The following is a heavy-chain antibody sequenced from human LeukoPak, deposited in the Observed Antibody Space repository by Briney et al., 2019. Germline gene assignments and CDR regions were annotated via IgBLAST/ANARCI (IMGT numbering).Heavy chain of an antibody. J-gene: IGHJ3*02. D-gene: IGHD2-8*01. CDR3: VWSRGCIHGVCYVGSDAFDI. Sequence: GASVKVSCKTSGYTFTSYGIIWVRQAPGQGLEWMGWISGYNDNTKYTQKLQGRVTMTTDTSTSTAYMELRSPRSDDTAIYYCVWSRGCIHGVCYVGSDAFDIWGQGTMVTVSS. CDR1: GYTFTSYG. V-gene: IGHV1-18*01. CDR2: ISGYNDNT.